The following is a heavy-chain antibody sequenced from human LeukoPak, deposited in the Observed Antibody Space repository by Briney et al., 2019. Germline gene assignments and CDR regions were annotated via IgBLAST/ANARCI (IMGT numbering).Heavy chain of an antibody. V-gene: IGHV3-74*01. CDR2: ISSDGSDP. CDR3: AKNGPSMVYFDY. D-gene: IGHD2-8*01. J-gene: IGHJ4*02. Sequence: PGGSLRPSSAAPGYTLRSYWMHWVPQALGKRLVWVSRISSDGSDPTYADSVKGPFTISRGNAKNTLYLQKNSLRAEDTAVYYCAKNGPSMVYFDYWGQGTVVTVSS. CDR1: GYTLRSYW.